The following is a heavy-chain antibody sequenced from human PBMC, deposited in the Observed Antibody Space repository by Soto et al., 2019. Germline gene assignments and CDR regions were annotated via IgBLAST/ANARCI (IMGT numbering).Heavy chain of an antibody. J-gene: IGHJ6*02. CDR1: GGTFSSYA. Sequence: SVKVSCKASGGTFSSYAINWVRLAPGQGLGWMGGIIPIFGTANYAQKFQGRVTITADESTSTAYMELRSLRSDDTAVYSCARQYNYGLGTWEWGQEATVSV. CDR2: IIPIFGTA. V-gene: IGHV1-69*13. D-gene: IGHD3-10*01. CDR3: ARQYNYGLGTWE.